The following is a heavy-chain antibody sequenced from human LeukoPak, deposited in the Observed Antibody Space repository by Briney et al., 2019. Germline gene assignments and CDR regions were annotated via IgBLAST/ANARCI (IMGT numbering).Heavy chain of an antibody. CDR3: ARDHGYGDYVNYYYYMDV. Sequence: ASVKVSCKASGYTFTSYDINWVRQATGQGLEWMGWMKPNSGNTGYAQKFQGRVTMTRNTSISTAYMELSRLRSDDTAVYYCARDHGYGDYVNYYYYMDVWGKGTTVTVSS. CDR2: MKPNSGNT. D-gene: IGHD4-17*01. CDR1: GYTFTSYD. V-gene: IGHV1-8*01. J-gene: IGHJ6*03.